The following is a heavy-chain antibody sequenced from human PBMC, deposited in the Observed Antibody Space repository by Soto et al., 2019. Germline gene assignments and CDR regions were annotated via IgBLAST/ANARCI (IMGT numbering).Heavy chain of an antibody. D-gene: IGHD3-9*01. J-gene: IGHJ4*02. CDR2: IIPIFGTA. Sequence: QVQLVQSGAEVKKPRSSVKVSCKASGGTFSSYAISWVRQAPGQGLEWKGGIIPIFGTANYAQGLQGRVTITADEFTSTAYMELSSLRSEDTAVYYCASNYDILTGRNWGQGTLVTVSS. CDR3: ASNYDILTGRN. CDR1: GGTFSSYA. V-gene: IGHV1-69*01.